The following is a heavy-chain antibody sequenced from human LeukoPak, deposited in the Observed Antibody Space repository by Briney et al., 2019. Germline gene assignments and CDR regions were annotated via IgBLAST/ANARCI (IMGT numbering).Heavy chain of an antibody. CDR1: GGSISAYY. Sequence: SETLSLTCTVSGGSISAYYWSWIRQSPGKGVEWIGYIHYTGSTNHNPSLKSRVTISVDSSKNRFSLKLRSVTAADTAVYYCARDNHGEGLGVFDYWGQGTLVTVSS. J-gene: IGHJ4*02. V-gene: IGHV4-59*01. CDR2: IHYTGST. CDR3: ARDNHGEGLGVFDY. D-gene: IGHD2-8*01.